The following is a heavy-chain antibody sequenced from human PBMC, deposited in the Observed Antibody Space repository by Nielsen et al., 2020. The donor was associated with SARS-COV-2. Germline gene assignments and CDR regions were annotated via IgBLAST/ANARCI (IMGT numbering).Heavy chain of an antibody. CDR3: ATERSGVVPGPMGIGMWYSYYYMDV. V-gene: IGHV1-18*04. CDR2: ISPSNGDT. D-gene: IGHD2-2*01. J-gene: IGHJ6*03. CDR1: GYTFTSNG. Sequence: GESLKISCKASGYTFTSNGITWVRQAPGQGLEWMGWISPSNGDTKYAQRLQGRVTMTTDTSTRTAYMELRSLTSDDTAVYYCATERSGVVPGPMGIGMWYSYYYMDVWGKGTTVTVSS.